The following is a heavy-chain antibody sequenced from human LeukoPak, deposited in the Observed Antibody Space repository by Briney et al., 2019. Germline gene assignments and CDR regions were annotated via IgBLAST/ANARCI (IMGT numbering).Heavy chain of an antibody. Sequence: GGSLRLSCAASGFTFSSYGIHWVRQAPGKGLEWVAVISYDGSEKYHARSVKGRFSIARENSKNSLHLQMNSLRAEDTAVYYCAKAGYCAGDCYLYFYYYGLDVWGQGTTVTVSS. J-gene: IGHJ6*02. CDR2: ISYDGSEK. CDR1: GFTFSSYG. D-gene: IGHD2-21*02. V-gene: IGHV3-30*18. CDR3: AKAGYCAGDCYLYFYYYGLDV.